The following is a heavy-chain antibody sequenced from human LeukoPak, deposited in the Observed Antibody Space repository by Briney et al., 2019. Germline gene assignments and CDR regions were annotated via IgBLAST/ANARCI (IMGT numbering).Heavy chain of an antibody. J-gene: IGHJ5*02. V-gene: IGHV1-8*02. CDR2: INPNSGNT. Sequence: ASVKVPCKASGYTFTGFYIHWVRQAPGQGLEWMGWINPNSGNTVYAQKFQGRVTMTRDTSISTAYMELSSLRSEDTAMYYCARKNYCSGGSCYSRGWFDPWGQGTLVTVSS. CDR3: ARKNYCSGGSCYSRGWFDP. CDR1: GYTFTGFY. D-gene: IGHD2-15*01.